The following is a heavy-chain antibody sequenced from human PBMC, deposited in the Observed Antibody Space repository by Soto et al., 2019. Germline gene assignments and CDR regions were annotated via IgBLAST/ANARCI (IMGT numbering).Heavy chain of an antibody. CDR1: GFTFSSYA. D-gene: IGHD2-2*01. CDR2: IGESGTPT. V-gene: IGHV3-23*01. Sequence: EVQIFESGGGLVQPGGSLRLSCAASGFTFSSYAMKWVRQAPGKGLEWVSLIGESGTPTYYADSVKGRFTISRDNSGNTLFLEMYSLRAEGTAVCYCARYIPGVRYYCMDVWGQGTTVTVSS. CDR3: ARYIPGVRYYCMDV. J-gene: IGHJ6*02.